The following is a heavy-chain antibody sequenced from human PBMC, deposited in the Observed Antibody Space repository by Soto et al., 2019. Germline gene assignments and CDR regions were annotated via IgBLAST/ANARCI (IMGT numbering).Heavy chain of an antibody. CDR2: ISSSGST. CDR3: AKGASDVAS. CDR1: GFTFSSQT. V-gene: IGHV3-23*01. Sequence: EVQLLESGGGLVQPGGSLRLSCAASGFTFSSQTMSWVRQAPGKGLEWVSVISSSGSTSYTDSVEGRFTISKDSSKNTLYLQLNSLRGEDTAVYYCAKGASDVASWGQGTVVTVSS. D-gene: IGHD5-12*01. J-gene: IGHJ4*02.